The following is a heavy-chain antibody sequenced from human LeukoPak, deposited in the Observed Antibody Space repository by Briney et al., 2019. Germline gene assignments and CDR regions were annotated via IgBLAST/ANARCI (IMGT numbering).Heavy chain of an antibody. Sequence: ASVMVSCKASGYTFTNYGISWVRQAPGQGLEWMAWISANNGETRYAQNLQGRVTMTTDTSTSTAYMELRSLRSDDTAVYYCARAPVGAKRLGDYWGQGTLVTVSS. D-gene: IGHD1-26*01. V-gene: IGHV1-18*04. J-gene: IGHJ4*02. CDR1: GYTFTNYG. CDR3: ARAPVGAKRLGDY. CDR2: ISANNGET.